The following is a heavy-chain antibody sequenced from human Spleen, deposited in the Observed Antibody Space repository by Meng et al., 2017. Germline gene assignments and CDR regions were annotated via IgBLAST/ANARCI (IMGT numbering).Heavy chain of an antibody. J-gene: IGHJ4*02. CDR2: IYHSGST. CDR3: ARLILDSSGYYYIMDY. V-gene: IGHV4-4*02. CDR1: GGSISSSNW. D-gene: IGHD3-22*01. Sequence: QVQPQEQGPGWVKPSGTLSLTCGVSGGSISSSNWWTWVRQPPGKGLEWIGEIYHSGSTNYSPSLKSRVTLSVDKSKNQFSLKLRSVTAADTAVYYCARLILDSSGYYYIMDYWGQGTLVTVSS.